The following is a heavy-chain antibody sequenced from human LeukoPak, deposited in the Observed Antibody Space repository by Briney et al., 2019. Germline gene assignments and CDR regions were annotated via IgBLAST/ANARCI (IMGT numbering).Heavy chain of an antibody. V-gene: IGHV3-9*01. Sequence: GGSLRLSCAASGFTFDDYAMHWVRHAPGKGLEWVSGISWNSGSIGYADSVKGRFTISRDNAKNSLYLQMNSLRAEDTALYYCAKDLGDFWSGYRGSLYYGMDVWGQGTTVTVSS. J-gene: IGHJ6*02. D-gene: IGHD3-3*01. CDR1: GFTFDDYA. CDR3: AKDLGDFWSGYRGSLYYGMDV. CDR2: ISWNSGSI.